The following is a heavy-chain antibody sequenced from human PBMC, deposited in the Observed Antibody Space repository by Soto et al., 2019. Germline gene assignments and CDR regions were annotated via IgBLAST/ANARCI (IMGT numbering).Heavy chain of an antibody. D-gene: IGHD5-18*01. CDR2: IIPIFGTA. CDR3: AREATWIQISVGMDV. J-gene: IGHJ6*02. V-gene: IGHV1-69*01. CDR1: GGTFSSYA. Sequence: QVQLVQSGAEVKTPGSSVKVSCKASGGTFSSYAISWVRQAPGQGLEWMGGIIPIFGTANYAQKFQGRVTITADESASTAYMELGSLRSEDTAVYYCAREATWIQISVGMDVWGQGTTVTVSS.